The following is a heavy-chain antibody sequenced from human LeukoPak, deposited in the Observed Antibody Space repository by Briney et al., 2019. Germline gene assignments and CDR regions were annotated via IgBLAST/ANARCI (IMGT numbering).Heavy chain of an antibody. D-gene: IGHD1-14*01. Sequence: SVKVSCKDSGGTFSSYAISWVRQAPGPGLEWMGGIIPIFVTANYAQKFHGRVTITADESPGTAQLVLNSARCEDNVVEYFSRDGTGGWGQGTLVTVSS. J-gene: IGHJ4*02. V-gene: IGHV1-69*01. CDR3: SRDGTGG. CDR2: IIPIFVTA. CDR1: GGTFSSYA.